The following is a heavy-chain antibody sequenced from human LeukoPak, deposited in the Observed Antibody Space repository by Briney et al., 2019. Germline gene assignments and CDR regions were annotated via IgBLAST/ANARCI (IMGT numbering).Heavy chain of an antibody. CDR3: ARDRNTGSSYEILFEY. J-gene: IGHJ4*02. V-gene: IGHV3-74*01. CDR1: GFTFSSYW. D-gene: IGHD1-26*01. Sequence: GGSLRLSCAASGFTFSSYWMHWVRQAPGKGLVWVSRINSDGSSTSYADSVKGRFTISRDNAKNTLYLQMNSLRAEDTSVYYCARDRNTGSSYEILFEYWGQGSLVTVSS. CDR2: INSDGSST.